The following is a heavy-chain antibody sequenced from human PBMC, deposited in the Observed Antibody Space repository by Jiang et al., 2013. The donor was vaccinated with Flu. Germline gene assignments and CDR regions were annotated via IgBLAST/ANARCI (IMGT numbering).Heavy chain of an antibody. CDR3: ANLAGGYSGMDV. D-gene: IGHD3-10*01. Sequence: VQLLESGGGLVQPGGSLRLSCAASGFTFSSNVMNWVRQTPGKGLEWVSTISTSGGSTYYADSVKGRFTISRDNSKNTLYLQMNSLRAEDTAVYYCANLAGGYSGMDVWGQGTNGHRLL. V-gene: IGHV3-23*01. CDR2: ISTSGGST. J-gene: IGHJ6*02. CDR1: GFTFSSNV.